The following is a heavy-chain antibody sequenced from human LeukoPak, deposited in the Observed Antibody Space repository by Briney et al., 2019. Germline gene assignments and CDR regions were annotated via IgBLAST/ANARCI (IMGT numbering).Heavy chain of an antibody. CDR1: GSFSSYV. CDR3: AKDLILVLPAAYDY. Sequence: GGSLRLSCAASGSFSSYVMTWVRQAPGRGLEWVSTLSASGGSTCYADSVKGRFTISRDNSKNTLYLQMSSLRAEDTAVYFCAKDLILVLPAAYDYWGQGTLVTVSS. V-gene: IGHV3-23*01. J-gene: IGHJ4*02. D-gene: IGHD2-2*01. CDR2: LSASGGST.